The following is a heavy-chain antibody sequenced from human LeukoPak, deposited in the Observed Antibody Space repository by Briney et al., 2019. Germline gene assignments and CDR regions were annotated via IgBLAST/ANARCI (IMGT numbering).Heavy chain of an antibody. V-gene: IGHV4-59*01. CDR2: IYYSGST. J-gene: IGHJ6*02. Sequence: SETLSLTCTVSGGSISSYYWSWIRQPPGKGLEWIGYIYYSGSTNYNPSLKSRVTISVDTSKNQFSLKLSSVTAAVTAVYYCARENPGYYYGMDVWGQGTTVTVSS. CDR1: GGSISSYY. CDR3: ARENPGYYYGMDV.